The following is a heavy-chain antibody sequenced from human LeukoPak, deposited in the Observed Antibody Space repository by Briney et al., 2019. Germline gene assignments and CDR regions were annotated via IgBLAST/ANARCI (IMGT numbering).Heavy chain of an antibody. CDR1: GFTFSSYA. V-gene: IGHV3-23*01. CDR2: ISGSGSGGTT. CDR3: AKDIRPSPSSGWNY. J-gene: IGHJ4*02. D-gene: IGHD6-19*01. Sequence: PGGSLRLSCTSSGFTFSSYAMNWVRQAPGKGLEWVSAISGSGSGGTTYYADSVKGRFTISRDNAKNSLYLQMNSLRAEDMALYYCAKDIRPSPSSGWNYWGQGTLVTVSS.